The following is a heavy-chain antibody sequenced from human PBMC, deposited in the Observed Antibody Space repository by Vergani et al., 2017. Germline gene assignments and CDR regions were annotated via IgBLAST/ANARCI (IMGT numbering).Heavy chain of an antibody. CDR2: IIPILGIA. V-gene: IGHV1-69*08. CDR3: AGETAAGSYDAFDI. J-gene: IGHJ3*02. D-gene: IGHD6-13*01. CDR1: GGTFSSYT. Sequence: QVQLVQSGAEVKKPGSSVKVSCKASGGTFSSYTISWVRQAPGQGLEWMGRIIPILGIANYAQKFQGRVTITADKSTSTAYMELSSLRSEDTAVYYFAGETAAGSYDAFDIWGQWTMVTVSS.